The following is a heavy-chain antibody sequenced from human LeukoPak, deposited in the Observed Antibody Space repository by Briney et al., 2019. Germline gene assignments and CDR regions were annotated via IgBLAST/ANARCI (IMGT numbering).Heavy chain of an antibody. CDR3: ARYWPAANWFDP. J-gene: IGHJ5*02. V-gene: IGHV4-38-2*02. Sequence: PSETLSLTCTVSGYSISSGYYWGWIRQPPGKGLEWIGSIYHSGSTYYNPSLKSRVTISVDTCKNQFSLKLSSVTAADTAVYYCARYWPAANWFDPWGQGTLVTVSS. D-gene: IGHD2-2*01. CDR2: IYHSGST. CDR1: GYSISSGYY.